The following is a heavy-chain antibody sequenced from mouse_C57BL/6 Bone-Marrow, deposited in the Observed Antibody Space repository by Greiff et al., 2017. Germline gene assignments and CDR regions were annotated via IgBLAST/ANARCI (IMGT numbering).Heavy chain of an antibody. D-gene: IGHD4-1*01. CDR1: GYSFTGYY. V-gene: IGHV1-42*01. J-gene: IGHJ1*03. Sequence: VQLKESGPELVKPGASVKISCKASGYSFTGYYMNWVKQSPETSLEWIGEITTSTGGTTYNQKFQAKATLTVDKSSSPAYMQLNSLTSDDSAVYYCARSTELGRDWYFDVWGTGTTVTVSS. CDR2: ITTSTGGT. CDR3: ARSTELGRDWYFDV.